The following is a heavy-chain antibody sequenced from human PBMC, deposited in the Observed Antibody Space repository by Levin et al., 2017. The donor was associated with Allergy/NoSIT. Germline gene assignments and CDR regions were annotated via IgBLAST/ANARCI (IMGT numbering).Heavy chain of an antibody. CDR3: ARSDAICSGGSCYSLHWFDP. D-gene: IGHD2-15*01. Sequence: GSLRLSCTVSGGSIRSSSYYWGWIRQPPGKGLEWIGSIYYSGSTYYNPSLKSRVTISVDTSKNQFSLKLSSVTAADTAVYYCARSDAICSGGSCYSLHWFDPWGQGTLVTVSS. CDR2: IYYSGST. J-gene: IGHJ5*02. CDR1: GGSIRSSSYY. V-gene: IGHV4-39*01.